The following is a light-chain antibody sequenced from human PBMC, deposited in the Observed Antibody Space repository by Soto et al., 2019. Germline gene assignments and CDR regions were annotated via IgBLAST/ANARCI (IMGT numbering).Light chain of an antibody. CDR1: SSDIGGYRF. Sequence: QSVLTQPASVSGSPGQSITISCTGTSSDIGGYRFVSWYQHHPGKAPKLMIYEVSNRPSGVSNRFSGSKSGNTASLTISGLQAEDEADYYCFSYTSSHTRVFGGGTKVTVL. CDR2: EVS. J-gene: IGLJ3*02. CDR3: FSYTSSHTRV. V-gene: IGLV2-14*01.